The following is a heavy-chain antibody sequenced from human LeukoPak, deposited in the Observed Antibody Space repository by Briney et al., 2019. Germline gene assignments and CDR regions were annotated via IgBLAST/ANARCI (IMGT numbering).Heavy chain of an antibody. V-gene: IGHV4-59*01. J-gene: IGHJ5*02. Sequence: SETLSLTRTVSGGSISSYYWSWIRQPPGKGLEWIGYIYYSGSTNYNPSLKSRVTISVDTPKNQFSLKLSSVTAADTAVYYCARLGDETGVDPWGQGTLVTVSS. D-gene: IGHD1-14*01. CDR3: ARLGDETGVDP. CDR1: GGSISSYY. CDR2: IYYSGST.